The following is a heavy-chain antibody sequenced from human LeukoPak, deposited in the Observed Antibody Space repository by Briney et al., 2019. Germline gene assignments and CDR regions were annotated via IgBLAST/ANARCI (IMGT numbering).Heavy chain of an antibody. D-gene: IGHD3-16*01. Sequence: GGSLTLSCAAVGFTFNNYAMSWVRQSPARGLEWVSSMKGNGDTYFADSVKGRFILSRDDSRNTVFLQLNNLRVEDTGIYYCAKASWVSSTDAVRWGQGTLVTVSS. CDR2: MKGNGDT. V-gene: IGHV3-23*01. J-gene: IGHJ4*02. CDR1: GFTFNNYA. CDR3: AKASWVSSTDAVR.